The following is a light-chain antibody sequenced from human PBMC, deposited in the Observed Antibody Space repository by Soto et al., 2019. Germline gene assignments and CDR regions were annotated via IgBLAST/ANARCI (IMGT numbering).Light chain of an antibody. CDR2: GAS. V-gene: IGKV3-15*01. CDR3: QQYNNWPYT. Sequence: EVVMTQSPATLSVSPGERVTLSCRASQSVANNFAWYQEKPGQAPRLLIYGASSRATGIPARFSGSGSGTDFILTISSLQSEDFAIYYCQQYNNWPYTFGQGTKLEIK. J-gene: IGKJ2*01. CDR1: QSVANN.